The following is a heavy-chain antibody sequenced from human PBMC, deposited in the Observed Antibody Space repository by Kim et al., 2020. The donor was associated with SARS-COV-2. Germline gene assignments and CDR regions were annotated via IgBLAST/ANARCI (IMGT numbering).Heavy chain of an antibody. CDR2: IYYSGST. CDR3: ARHLWKFSGYYGSGKGDYFDY. J-gene: IGHJ4*02. V-gene: IGHV4-39*01. D-gene: IGHD3-10*01. Sequence: SETLSLTCTVSGGSISSSSYYWGWIRQPPGKGLEWIGSIYYSGSTYYNPSLKSRVTISVDTSKNQFSLKLSSVTAADTAVYCCARHLWKFSGYYGSGKGDYFDYWGQGTLVTVSS. CDR1: GGSISSSSYY.